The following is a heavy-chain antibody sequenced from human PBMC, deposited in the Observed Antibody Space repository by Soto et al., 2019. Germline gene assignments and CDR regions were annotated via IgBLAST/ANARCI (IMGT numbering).Heavy chain of an antibody. V-gene: IGHV3-23*01. D-gene: IGHD3-22*01. CDR1: GFTFSSYA. CDR3: AKDIGAYYYDSSGYLDAFDI. CDR2: ISGRGGST. Sequence: GGSLRLSCAASGFTFSSYAMSCVRPAPGKGLEWVSAISGRGGSTYYADSVKGRFTISGVNSKNTLYLQMNSLRAEDTAVYYCAKDIGAYYYDSSGYLDAFDIWGQGTMVTVPS. J-gene: IGHJ3*02.